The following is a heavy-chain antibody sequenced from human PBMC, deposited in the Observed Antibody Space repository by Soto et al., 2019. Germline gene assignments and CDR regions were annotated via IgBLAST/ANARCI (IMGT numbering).Heavy chain of an antibody. J-gene: IGHJ6*03. CDR1: GGSFSDSY. CDR2: INHTGST. V-gene: IGHV4-34*01. CDR3: AKMTTVTKNYYYYMDV. D-gene: IGHD4-17*01. Sequence: PSETLSLTCAVYGGSFSDSYWSWFRQPPGEGLEWIAEINHTGSTNYNPSLQSRVTISLDTSKSQFSLKLSSVTAADTAVYYCAKMTTVTKNYYYYMDVWGKGTTVT.